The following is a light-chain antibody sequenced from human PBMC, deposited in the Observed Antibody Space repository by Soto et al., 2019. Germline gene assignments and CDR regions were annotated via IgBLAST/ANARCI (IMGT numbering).Light chain of an antibody. Sequence: EIGLTQSPGSLSLSPGERATLSWRASQSVGSYLAWYQHKPGQAPRLLISDASNRATGIPARFSGSGSGTDFTLTISRLEPEDFAVYYCQQYGSSPTWTFGQGTKVDI. J-gene: IGKJ1*01. V-gene: IGKV3-20*01. CDR1: QSVGSY. CDR3: QQYGSSPTWT. CDR2: DAS.